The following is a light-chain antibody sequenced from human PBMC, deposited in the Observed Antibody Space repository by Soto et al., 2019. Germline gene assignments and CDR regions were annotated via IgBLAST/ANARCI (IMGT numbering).Light chain of an antibody. V-gene: IGLV2-14*01. CDR1: SSDVGGYNY. Sequence: QYVLTQPASVSGSPGQAITISCTGTSSDVGGYNYVSWYQQHPGKAPKLMIYEVSNRPSGVSNRFSGSKSGNTASLTISGLQAEDEAEYYCSSYTNINTRACVFGTGTKVTVL. CDR3: SSYTNINTRACV. J-gene: IGLJ1*01. CDR2: EVS.